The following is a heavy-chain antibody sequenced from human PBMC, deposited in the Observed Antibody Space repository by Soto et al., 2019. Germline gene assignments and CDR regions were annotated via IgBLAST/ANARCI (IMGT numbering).Heavy chain of an antibody. CDR2: ISSNGGST. V-gene: IGHV3-64D*06. CDR1: GFTFSSYA. J-gene: IGHJ3*02. Sequence: GSLRLSCSASGFTFSSYAMHWVRQAPGKGLEYVSAISSNGGSTYYADSVKGRFTISRDNSKNTLYLQMSSLRAEDTAVYYCVKDLEDSSSWFDAFDIWGQGTMVTVSS. CDR3: VKDLEDSSSWFDAFDI. D-gene: IGHD6-13*01.